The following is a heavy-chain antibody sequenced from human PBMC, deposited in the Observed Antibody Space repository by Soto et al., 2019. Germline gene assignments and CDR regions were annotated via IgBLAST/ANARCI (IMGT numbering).Heavy chain of an antibody. CDR1: GGSITGTYYY. J-gene: IGHJ4*02. CDR3: ARGAAMVRGFDY. D-gene: IGHD5-18*01. CDR2: IYYSGST. Sequence: SETLSLTCTVSGGSITGTYYYWGWIRQSPGKGLEYIGNIYYSGSTYYNPSLKSRVTISVDTSKNQFSLKLSSVTAADTAVYYCARGAAMVRGFDYWGQGTLVTVSS. V-gene: IGHV4-39*07.